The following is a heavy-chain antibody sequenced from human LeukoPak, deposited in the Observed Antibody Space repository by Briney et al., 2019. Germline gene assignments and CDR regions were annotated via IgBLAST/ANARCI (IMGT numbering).Heavy chain of an antibody. J-gene: IGHJ4*02. V-gene: IGHV3-48*02. CDR3: ASRRESFDY. Sequence: PGGSLRLSCAASGFTFSTYSMNWVRQAPGKGLEWVSYISSGSSTIYYADSMKGQFTISRDNAKNSLYLQMNSLRDEDTAVYYCASRRESFDYWGQGTLVTVSS. CDR1: GFTFSTYS. CDR2: ISSGSSTI.